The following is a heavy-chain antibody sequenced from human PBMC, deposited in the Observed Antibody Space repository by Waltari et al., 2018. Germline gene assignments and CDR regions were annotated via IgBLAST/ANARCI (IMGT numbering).Heavy chain of an antibody. CDR3: ARRVGGYYSSGAFDI. CDR1: GGSISSSSYY. V-gene: IGHV4-39*01. CDR2: FYYSGST. Sequence: QLQLQESGPGLVKPSETLSLTCTVSGGSISSSSYYWGWIRQPPGKGLEWIGRFYYSGSTYYNPSLKSRVTISVDTSKNQFSLKLSSVTAADTAVYYCARRVGGYYSSGAFDIWGQGTMVTVSS. D-gene: IGHD3-22*01. J-gene: IGHJ3*02.